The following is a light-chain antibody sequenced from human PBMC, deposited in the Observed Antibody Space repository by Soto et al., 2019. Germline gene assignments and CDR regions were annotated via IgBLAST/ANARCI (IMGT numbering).Light chain of an antibody. CDR3: SSYTSSSTLV. CDR1: SSDVGGYNY. CDR2: DVS. V-gene: IGLV2-14*01. Sequence: QPASVSGSPGQSITISCTGTSSDVGGYNYVSWYQQHPGKAPKLMIYDVSNRPSGVSNRFSGSKSGNTASLTISGLQADDEADYYCSSYTSSSTLVFGGGTKVTVL. J-gene: IGLJ2*01.